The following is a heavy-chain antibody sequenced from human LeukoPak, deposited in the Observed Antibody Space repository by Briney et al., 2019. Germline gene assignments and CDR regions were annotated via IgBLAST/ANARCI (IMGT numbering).Heavy chain of an antibody. J-gene: IGHJ6*02. CDR2: IHHNGFI. D-gene: IGHD5-24*01. Sequence: PSETLSLNCTVFGDSITYYYWNWIRQSPAKGLEWIGYIHHNGFINYNLSLKSRVTISVDTSKNQFSLKLSSVTAADTAVYYCAREREYYYYGMDVWGQGTTVTVSS. V-gene: IGHV4-59*12. CDR3: AREREYYYYGMDV. CDR1: GDSITYYY.